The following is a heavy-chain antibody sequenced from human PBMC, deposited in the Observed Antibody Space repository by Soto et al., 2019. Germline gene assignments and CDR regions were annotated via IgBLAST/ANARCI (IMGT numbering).Heavy chain of an antibody. CDR2: INHRGRT. J-gene: IGHJ4*02. V-gene: IGHV4-34*01. D-gene: IGHD3-10*01. CDR1: GESISGFY. Sequence: SETLSLTCAVYGESISGFYSNWIRHPPGKGLEWIGEINHRGRTNYNPSLKSRVTISVDTSKNQFSLRLSSVTAADTAVYYCARVSTRGGNDYWGQGALVTVSS. CDR3: ARVSTRGGNDY.